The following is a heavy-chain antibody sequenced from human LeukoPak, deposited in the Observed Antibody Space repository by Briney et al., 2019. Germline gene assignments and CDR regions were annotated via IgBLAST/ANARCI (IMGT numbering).Heavy chain of an antibody. V-gene: IGHV3-21*01. J-gene: IGHJ4*02. D-gene: IGHD1-26*01. CDR2: ISSSSSYI. CDR3: AREGSGSYPSDY. Sequence: PGGSLRLSCAASGFTLSSYSMNWVRQAPGKGLEWVSSISSSSSYIYYADSVKGRFTISRDNAKNSLYLQMNSLRAEDTAVYYCAREGSGSYPSDYWGQGTLVTVSS. CDR1: GFTLSSYS.